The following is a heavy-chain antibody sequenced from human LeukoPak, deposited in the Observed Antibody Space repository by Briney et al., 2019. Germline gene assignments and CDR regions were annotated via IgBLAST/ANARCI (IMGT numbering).Heavy chain of an antibody. Sequence: HPGGSLRLSCAASGFTFSNCAMGWVRQAPGKGLEWVSAITSSGGNTYSADSVKGRFTTSRDNSKNTLYLQMNSLRAEDTAVYYCAKSVSSGWYYFDYWGQGTLVTVSS. CDR1: GFTFSNCA. J-gene: IGHJ4*02. V-gene: IGHV3-23*01. D-gene: IGHD6-13*01. CDR3: AKSVSSGWYYFDY. CDR2: ITSSGGNT.